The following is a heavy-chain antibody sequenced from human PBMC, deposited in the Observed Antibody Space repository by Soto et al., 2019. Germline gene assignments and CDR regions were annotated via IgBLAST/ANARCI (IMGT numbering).Heavy chain of an antibody. CDR3: ARHDRIAQLQNGMGL. CDR2: IFYAGST. V-gene: IGHV4-59*01. Sequence: SETLSLTCTVCGGSIIGFYCSWMRQPPWKGLEWLGYIFYAGSTLYTPSLKSRVTISVDTSKNQLSLKLSSVTAAETDVYYCARHDRIAQLQNGMGLSGQRTIVTICS. J-gene: IGHJ6*02. CDR1: GGSIIGFY.